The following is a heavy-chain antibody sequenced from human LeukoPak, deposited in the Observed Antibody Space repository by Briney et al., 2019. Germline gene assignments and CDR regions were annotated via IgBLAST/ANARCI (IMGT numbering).Heavy chain of an antibody. CDR1: GFTFSSYS. J-gene: IGHJ4*02. D-gene: IGHD1-7*01. Sequence: PGGSLRLSCAASGFTFSSYSMNWVRQAPGKGLEWVSSISSSSSYIYYADSVKGRLTISRDNAKNSLYLQMNSLRAEDTAVYYCARDPLGWNYLFDYWGQGSLVTVSS. CDR3: ARDPLGWNYLFDY. CDR2: ISSSSSYI. V-gene: IGHV3-21*01.